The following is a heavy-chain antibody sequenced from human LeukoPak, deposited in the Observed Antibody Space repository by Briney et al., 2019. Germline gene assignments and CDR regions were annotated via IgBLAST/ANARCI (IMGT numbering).Heavy chain of an antibody. D-gene: IGHD2-15*01. Sequence: PSETLSLTCTVSGGSISSYYWSWIRQPPGKGLEWIGYIYYSGSTDYNPSLKSRVTISVDTSKNQFSLKLSSVTAADTAVYYCARDYCSGGSCYSRSDGMDVWGQGTTVTVSS. J-gene: IGHJ6*02. CDR1: GGSISSYY. CDR3: ARDYCSGGSCYSRSDGMDV. CDR2: IYYSGST. V-gene: IGHV4-59*01.